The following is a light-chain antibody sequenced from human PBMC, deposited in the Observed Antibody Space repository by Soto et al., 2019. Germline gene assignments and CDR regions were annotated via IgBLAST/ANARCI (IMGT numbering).Light chain of an antibody. J-gene: IGKJ1*01. CDR2: KAS. CDR1: QSISNW. V-gene: IGKV1-5*03. CDR3: QQYNSYSRT. Sequence: DIHMTHSPSTLSASVLYRVTITFLASQSISNWLAWYQQKPGKAPKLLIYKASSLESGVPSRFSGSGSGTEFTLTISGLQPDDFGTYYCQQYNSYSRTFGQGTKVDIK.